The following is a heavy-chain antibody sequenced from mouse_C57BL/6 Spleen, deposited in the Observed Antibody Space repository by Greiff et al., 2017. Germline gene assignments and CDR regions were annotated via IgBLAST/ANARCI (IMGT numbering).Heavy chain of an antibody. CDR2: IYPRDGST. V-gene: IGHV1-78*01. J-gene: IGHJ1*03. CDR3: ARTELTLDWYFDV. Sequence: VQLQESDAELVKPGASVKISCKVSGYTFTDHTIHWMKQRPEQGLEWIGYIYPRDGSTKYNEKFKGKATLTADKSSSTAYMQLNSLTSEDSAVYFGARTELTLDWYFDVWGTGTTVTVSS. CDR1: GYTFTDHT. D-gene: IGHD1-1*01.